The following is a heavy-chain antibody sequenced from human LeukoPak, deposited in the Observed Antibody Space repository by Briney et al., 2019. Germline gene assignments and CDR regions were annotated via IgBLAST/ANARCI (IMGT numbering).Heavy chain of an antibody. CDR2: INWNGDDI. D-gene: IGHD2-2*01. CDR1: GFTFDDYG. J-gene: IGHJ4*02. Sequence: GGSLRLSCAASGFTFDDYGMNWVRQVPGKGLEWISGINWNGDDIGYANSVKGRFTISRDNAKHSVSLQMDSLTAEDTALYYCERGQAIVVVPVAMGFWGQGTLVTVSS. V-gene: IGHV3-20*04. CDR3: ERGQAIVVVPVAMGF.